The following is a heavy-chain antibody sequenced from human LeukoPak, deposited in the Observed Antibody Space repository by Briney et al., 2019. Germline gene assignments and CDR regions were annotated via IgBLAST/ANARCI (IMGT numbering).Heavy chain of an antibody. Sequence: GGSLXLSCATSXFXXXXXXXXXVXXXPGXXLEXVSVIYXGGSTYYADSVKGRFTISRDNSKNTLYLQMNXLXAXXTAVYYCAREMEAWGQGTLVTVSS. D-gene: IGHD1-1*01. CDR2: IYXGGST. CDR3: AREMEA. V-gene: IGHV3-53*01. CDR1: XFXXXXXX. J-gene: IGHJ5*02.